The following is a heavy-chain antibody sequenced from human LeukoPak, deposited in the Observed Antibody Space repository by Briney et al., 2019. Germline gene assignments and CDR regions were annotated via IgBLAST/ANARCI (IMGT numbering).Heavy chain of an antibody. J-gene: IGHJ6*03. D-gene: IGHD3-3*01. CDR3: ARDHNTTFGVVIIPGYYYYYYMDV. CDR1: GFTFSSYG. CDR2: IVYDGSEK. V-gene: IGHV3-30*12. Sequence: GGSLRLSCAASGFTFSSYGMHWVRQAPGKGLEWMAFIVYDGSEKDYPDSVKGRFSISRDDSKNTLFLQMNSLRAEDTAVYYCARDHNTTFGVVIIPGYYYYYYMDVWGKGTTVTVSS.